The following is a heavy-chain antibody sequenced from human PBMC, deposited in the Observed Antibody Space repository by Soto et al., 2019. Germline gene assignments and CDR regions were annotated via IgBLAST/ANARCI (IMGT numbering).Heavy chain of an antibody. J-gene: IGHJ4*02. CDR2: LNTSNGGT. CDR1: GYTFTNDY. CDR3: ASARFTTLTTWWYFDY. D-gene: IGHD4-17*01. Sequence: QVQRVQAGAEVMKPGASVKVSCRASGYTFTNDYIHWLRQAPGQGLECPGILNTSNGGTTYAQKFQGGVTMTRDTATSTVNMELSSLISEDTAVYYCASARFTTLTTWWYFDYWGQGDLVTVS. V-gene: IGHV1-46*01.